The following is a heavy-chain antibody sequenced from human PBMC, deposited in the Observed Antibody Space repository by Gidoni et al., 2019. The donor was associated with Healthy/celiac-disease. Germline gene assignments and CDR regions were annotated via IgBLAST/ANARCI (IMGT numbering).Heavy chain of an antibody. CDR3: ARERDTAMDYGDFDY. Sequence: QVQLVQSGAEVKKPGSSVKVSCQASGCPFSSYAISWVRQAPGQGLEWMGGIIPIFGKANYAQKFQGRVTITADESTSTAYMELSSLRSEDTAVYYCARERDTAMDYGDFDYWGQGTLVTVSS. D-gene: IGHD5-18*01. CDR2: IIPIFGKA. V-gene: IGHV1-69*01. CDR1: GCPFSSYA. J-gene: IGHJ4*02.